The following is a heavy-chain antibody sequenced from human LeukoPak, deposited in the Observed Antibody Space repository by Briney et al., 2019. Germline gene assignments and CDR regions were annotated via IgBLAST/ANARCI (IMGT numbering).Heavy chain of an antibody. V-gene: IGHV1-24*01. D-gene: IGHD3-10*01. J-gene: IGHJ5*02. CDR1: GYSLTELS. Sequence: ASVKVSCKVSGYSLTELSIHWVRQAPGKGLEWMGGFDPEDGETIYAQQFQGRVTMTEDTSTDTAYMELSSLRSEDTAVYYCARAAWGVRGVTWGQGTLVTVSS. CDR3: ARAAWGVRGVT. CDR2: FDPEDGET.